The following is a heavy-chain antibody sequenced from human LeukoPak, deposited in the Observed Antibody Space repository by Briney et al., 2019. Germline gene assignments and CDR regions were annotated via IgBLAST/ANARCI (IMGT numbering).Heavy chain of an antibody. V-gene: IGHV4-34*01. D-gene: IGHD6-19*01. J-gene: IGHJ4*02. Sequence: PSETLSLTCAVYGGSFSGYYWSWIRQPPGKGLEWIGEINHSGSTNYNPSLKSRVTISVDTPKNQFSLKLSSVTAADTAVYYCARDGGSGSPTVWGQGTLVTVSS. CDR3: ARDGGSGSPTV. CDR2: INHSGST. CDR1: GGSFSGYY.